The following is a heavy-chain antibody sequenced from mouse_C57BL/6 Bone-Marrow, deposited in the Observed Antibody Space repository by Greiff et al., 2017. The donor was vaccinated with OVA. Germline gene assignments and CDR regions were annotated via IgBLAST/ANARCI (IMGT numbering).Heavy chain of an antibody. V-gene: IGHV1-80*01. D-gene: IGHD1-1*01. CDR2: IYPGDGDT. CDR1: GYAFSSYW. CDR3: ARLGYYGSSLDY. J-gene: IGHJ2*01. Sequence: VQLQQSGAELVKPGASVKISCKASGYAFSSYWMNWVKQRPGKGLEWIGQIYPGDGDTNYNGKFKGKATLTADKSSSTAYMQLSSLTSEDSAVYFCARLGYYGSSLDYWGQGTTLTVSS.